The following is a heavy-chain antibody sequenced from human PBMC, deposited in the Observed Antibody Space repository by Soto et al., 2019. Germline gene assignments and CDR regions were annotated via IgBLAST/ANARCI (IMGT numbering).Heavy chain of an antibody. V-gene: IGHV3-30-3*01. CDR3: ARDFLERYCSGGSCFLPNS. CDR2: ISYDGSNK. D-gene: IGHD2-15*01. Sequence: QVQLVESGGGVVQPGRSLRLSCAASGFTFSSYAMHWVRQAPGKGLEWVAVISYDGSNKYYADSVKGRFTISRDNSKNTLYLQMNSLRAEDTAVYYCARDFLERYCSGGSCFLPNSWGQGTLVTVSS. CDR1: GFTFSSYA. J-gene: IGHJ4*02.